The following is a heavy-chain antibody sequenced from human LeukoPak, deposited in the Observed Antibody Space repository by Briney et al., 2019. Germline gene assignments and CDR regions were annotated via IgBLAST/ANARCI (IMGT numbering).Heavy chain of an antibody. CDR3: ARALRDGYNRGFDY. D-gene: IGHD5-24*01. V-gene: IGHV3-66*01. J-gene: IGHJ4*02. CDR2: IYSGGST. Sequence: GGSLRLSCGASGFTVSTNYMSWVRQAPGKGLEWVSIIYSGGSTYYADSVKGRFTISRDNSKNALYLQMNSLRAEDTAVYYCARALRDGYNRGFDYWGQGTQVTVSS. CDR1: GFTVSTNY.